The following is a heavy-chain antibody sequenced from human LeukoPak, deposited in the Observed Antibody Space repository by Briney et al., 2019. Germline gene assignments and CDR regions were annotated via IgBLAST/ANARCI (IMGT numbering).Heavy chain of an antibody. CDR3: ARVYDSSGNGAFDI. V-gene: IGHV3-33*08. CDR1: GFTVSTNY. J-gene: IGHJ3*02. CDR2: IWYDGSNK. D-gene: IGHD3-22*01. Sequence: GGSLRLSCAASGFTVSTNYMNWVRQAPGKGLEWVAVIWYDGSNKYYADSVKGRFTISRDNSKNTLYLQMNSLRAEDTAVYYCARVYDSSGNGAFDIWGKGTMVTVSS.